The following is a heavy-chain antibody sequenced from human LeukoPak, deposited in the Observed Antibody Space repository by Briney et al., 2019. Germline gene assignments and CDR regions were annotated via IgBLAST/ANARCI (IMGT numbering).Heavy chain of an antibody. Sequence: PGGSLRLSCAASGFTFSSYAITWVRHAPGKGLEWVSSIRSTCDSTFYADSVKGRFTISRDNSKNTVYLLMNSLRTGDTAVYYCGRSRRINASLYYYMDVWGKGTTVTVSS. CDR1: GFTFSSYA. J-gene: IGHJ6*03. CDR2: IRSTCDST. D-gene: IGHD2-15*01. V-gene: IGHV3-23*01. CDR3: GRSRRINASLYYYMDV.